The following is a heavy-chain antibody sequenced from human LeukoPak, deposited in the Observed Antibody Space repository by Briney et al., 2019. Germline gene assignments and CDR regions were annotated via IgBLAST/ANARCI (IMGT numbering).Heavy chain of an antibody. CDR1: GGTFSSYA. Sequence: SVKVSCKASGGTFSSYAISWVRQAPGQGLEWMGRIIPILGIANYAQKFQGRVTITADKSTSTAYMELSSLRSEDTAVYYCAGAYYDILTGYNTWYYFDYWGQGTLVTVSS. CDR3: AGAYYDILTGYNTWYYFDY. D-gene: IGHD3-9*01. J-gene: IGHJ4*02. V-gene: IGHV1-69*04. CDR2: IIPILGIA.